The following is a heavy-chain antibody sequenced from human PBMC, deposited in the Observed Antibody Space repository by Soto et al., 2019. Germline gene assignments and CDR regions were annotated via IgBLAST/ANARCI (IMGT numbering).Heavy chain of an antibody. Sequence: GGSLRLSCAASGFTFSSYAMSWVRQAPGKGLEWVSAISGSGGSTYYADSVKGRFTISRDNSKNTLYLQMNSLRAEDTAVYYCAKDRHTAMEWNYYGMDVWGQGTTVTVSS. V-gene: IGHV3-23*01. CDR3: AKDRHTAMEWNYYGMDV. D-gene: IGHD5-18*01. J-gene: IGHJ6*02. CDR2: ISGSGGST. CDR1: GFTFSSYA.